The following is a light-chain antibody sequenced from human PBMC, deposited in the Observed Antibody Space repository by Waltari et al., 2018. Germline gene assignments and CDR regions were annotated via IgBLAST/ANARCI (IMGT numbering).Light chain of an antibody. J-gene: IGKJ1*01. Sequence: DTQLTQSPSTLSASVGDRVTITCRARENINSWLAWFQQKPGKAPNLLIYKAATLESGVPSRFSGSGFVTEFTLTISSLQPNDFATYYCQQYNTFPRTFGQGTRVEI. CDR3: QQYNTFPRT. CDR1: ENINSW. CDR2: KAA. V-gene: IGKV1-5*03.